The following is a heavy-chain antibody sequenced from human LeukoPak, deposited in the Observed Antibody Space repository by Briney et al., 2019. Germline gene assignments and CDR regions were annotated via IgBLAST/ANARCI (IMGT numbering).Heavy chain of an antibody. Sequence: SETLSLTCTVSGGSISSGGYYWSWIRQHPGKGLEWIGYIYYSGSTYYNPSLKSRVTISVDTSKNQFSLKLSSVTAADTAVYYCARDCSGSYEYWFDPWGQGTLVTVSS. CDR1: GGSISSGGYY. V-gene: IGHV4-30-4*08. J-gene: IGHJ5*02. D-gene: IGHD1-26*01. CDR3: ARDCSGSYEYWFDP. CDR2: IYYSGST.